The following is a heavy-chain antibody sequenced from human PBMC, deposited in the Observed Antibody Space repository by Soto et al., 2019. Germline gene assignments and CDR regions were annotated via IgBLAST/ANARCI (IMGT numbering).Heavy chain of an antibody. D-gene: IGHD5-12*01. CDR1: GYTFTSYG. CDR2: INPNSGGT. CDR3: ARGLVDIVATIGPSGVDY. V-gene: IGHV1-2*04. Sequence: ASVKVSCKASGYTFTSYGISWVRQAPGQGLEWMGWINPNSGGTNYAQKFQGWVTMTRDTSISTAYMELSRLRSDDTAVYYCARGLVDIVATIGPSGVDYWGQGTLVTVSS. J-gene: IGHJ4*02.